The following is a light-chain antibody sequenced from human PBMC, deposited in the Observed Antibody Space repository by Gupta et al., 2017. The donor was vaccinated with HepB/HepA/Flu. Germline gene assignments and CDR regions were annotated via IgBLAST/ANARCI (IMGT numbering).Light chain of an antibody. Sequence: EIVLTQSPATLFWSPGERATLSCRASQSVSSNLAWYQQKPGQAPRLLIYYASNRATGIPARFSGSGSGTDFTLTISSLEPEDFAVYYCQQRSKWPVTFGGGTKVEFK. CDR3: QQRSKWPVT. CDR1: QSVSSN. J-gene: IGKJ4*01. CDR2: YAS. V-gene: IGKV3-11*01.